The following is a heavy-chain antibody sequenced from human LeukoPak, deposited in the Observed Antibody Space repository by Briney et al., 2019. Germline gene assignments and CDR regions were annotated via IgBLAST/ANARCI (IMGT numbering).Heavy chain of an antibody. CDR3: ATYPYDYVWGSYRYSVAYYFDY. Sequence: SGTLSLTCTVSGVSISSSSYYWGWIRQPPGKGLEWSVSIYYSSSTYYNPSLKRLVTISVETSKNQFSLKLSSVNAADTAVYYCATYPYDYVWGSYRYSVAYYFDYWGQGTLVTVSS. CDR1: GVSISSSSYY. V-gene: IGHV4-39*01. CDR2: IYYSSST. J-gene: IGHJ4*02. D-gene: IGHD3-16*02.